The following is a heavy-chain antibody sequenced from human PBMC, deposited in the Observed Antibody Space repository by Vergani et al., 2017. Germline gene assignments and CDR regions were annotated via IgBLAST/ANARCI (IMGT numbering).Heavy chain of an antibody. V-gene: IGHV3-30*03. CDR1: GFTFTNYD. CDR2: ISYDGRNK. Sequence: QVQVVESGGGVVQPGRSLRLPCEASGFTFTNYDTHWVRQTPGKGLEWLSLISYDGRNKFYADSVKGRFTVSRDNSKNTVFMQINSLKSEDTGVYYCARGGDSGSGSPDSWGQGTQVTVSS. D-gene: IGHD3-10*01. CDR3: ARGGDSGSGSPDS. J-gene: IGHJ5*01.